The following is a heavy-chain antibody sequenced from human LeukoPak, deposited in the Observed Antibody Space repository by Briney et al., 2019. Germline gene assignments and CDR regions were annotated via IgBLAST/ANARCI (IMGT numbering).Heavy chain of an antibody. D-gene: IGHD2-2*01. CDR3: ARDGDIVVVPADIGVDY. J-gene: IGHJ4*02. CDR1: GYTFTGYY. V-gene: IGHV1-2*02. CDR2: INPNSGGT. Sequence: ASVKVSCKASGYTFTGYYMHWVRQAPRQGLEWMGWINPNSGGTNYAQKFQGRVTMTRDTSISTAYMELSRLRSDDTAVYYCARDGDIVVVPADIGVDYWGQGTLVTVSS.